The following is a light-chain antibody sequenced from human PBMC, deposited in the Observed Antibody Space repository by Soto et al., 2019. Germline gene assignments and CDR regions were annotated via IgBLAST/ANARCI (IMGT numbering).Light chain of an antibody. V-gene: IGLV1-40*01. J-gene: IGLJ1*01. CDR1: SSNIGAGYD. CDR2: GNS. CDR3: QSYDSSLSGFYV. Sequence: QSVLTQPPSASGAPGQRVTISCTGSSSNIGAGYDVHWYQQLPGTAPKLLIYGNSNRPSGVPDRFSGSKSGTSASLAITGLQAEDEADYYCQSYDSSLSGFYVCGTGTKVTVL.